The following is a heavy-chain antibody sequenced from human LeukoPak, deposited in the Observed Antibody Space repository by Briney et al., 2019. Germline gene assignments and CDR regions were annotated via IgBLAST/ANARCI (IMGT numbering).Heavy chain of an antibody. V-gene: IGHV4-59*12. CDR2: IYYSGST. Sequence: PSETLSLTCTVSGGSISSYYWSWIRQPPGKGLEWIGYIYYSGSTNYNPSLKSRVTMSVDTSKNQFSLKLSSVTAADTAVYYCARELRLAAGTVEYYYMDVWGKGTTVTVSS. J-gene: IGHJ6*03. CDR3: ARELRLAAGTVEYYYMDV. CDR1: GGSISSYY. D-gene: IGHD6-13*01.